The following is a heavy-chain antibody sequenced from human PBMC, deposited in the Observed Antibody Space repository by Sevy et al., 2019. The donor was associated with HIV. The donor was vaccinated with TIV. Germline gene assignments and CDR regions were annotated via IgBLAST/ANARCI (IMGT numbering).Heavy chain of an antibody. V-gene: IGHV3-21*04. D-gene: IGHD2-15*01. CDR2: TSTSSSYM. J-gene: IGHJ3*02. CDR1: GFTFSSYS. Sequence: GGSLRLSCAASGFTFSSYSMYWVRQAPGKGLEWVASTSTSSSYMYHADSVKGRFTISRDNAKNSLFLQMNSLRAEDTGFYYCARRYCSGGSCWNAFDIWGQGTMVTVSS. CDR3: ARRYCSGGSCWNAFDI.